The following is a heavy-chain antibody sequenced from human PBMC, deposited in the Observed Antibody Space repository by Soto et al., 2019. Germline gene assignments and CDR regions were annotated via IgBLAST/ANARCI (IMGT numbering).Heavy chain of an antibody. CDR1: GFTFTSYV. Sequence: EVQLLESGGGLVQPGGSLRVSCAASGFTFTSYVMNWVRQAPGRGLEWVSSISGSGGSPYYADSVKGRFTISRDNSKNTLYLQMNSLRAEDTAVYSCAKQGSVGPYFYYSYMDVWGKGTTVTVAS. CDR3: AKQGSVGPYFYYSYMDV. V-gene: IGHV3-23*01. CDR2: ISGSGGSP. J-gene: IGHJ6*03. D-gene: IGHD1-26*01.